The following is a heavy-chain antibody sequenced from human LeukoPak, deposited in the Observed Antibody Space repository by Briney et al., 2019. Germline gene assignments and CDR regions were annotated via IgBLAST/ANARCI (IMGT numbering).Heavy chain of an antibody. D-gene: IGHD3-10*01. Sequence: GGSLSLSCAVSGFTPSSLSMNWVSQAAGNGLEWVSSISSSSSYIYYADSAKGRFTTSRHNAKHSLYLPMNRVRAQETSVYYCARDSGTGKSVIDILGEAGKVTVSS. CDR3: ARDSGTGKSVIDI. CDR1: GFTPSSLS. CDR2: ISSSSSYI. J-gene: IGHJ3*02. V-gene: IGHV3-21*01.